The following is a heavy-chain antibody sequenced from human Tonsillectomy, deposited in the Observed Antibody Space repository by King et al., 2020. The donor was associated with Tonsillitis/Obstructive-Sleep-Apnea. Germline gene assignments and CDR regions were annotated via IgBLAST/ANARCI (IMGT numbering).Heavy chain of an antibody. D-gene: IGHD4-17*01. Sequence: QLQESGPGLVKPSETLSLTCTVSGGSVNSGNHYWNWIRQPPGKGLEWIGYIYHNGGTNYNPSLKSRGTISIDTSKNQFSLRLSSVTAADTAVYYCARDPRLFGDSTFDYWGQGTLVTVSS. CDR2: IYHNGGT. CDR3: ARDPRLFGDSTFDY. J-gene: IGHJ4*02. V-gene: IGHV4-61*01. CDR1: GGSVNSGNHY.